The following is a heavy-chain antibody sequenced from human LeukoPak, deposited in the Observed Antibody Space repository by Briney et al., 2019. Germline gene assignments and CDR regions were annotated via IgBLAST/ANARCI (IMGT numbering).Heavy chain of an antibody. CDR1: GVSISNYNYY. D-gene: IGHD6-13*01. V-gene: IGHV4-39*07. CDR2: IYRSGTT. Sequence: SETLSLTCTVSGVSISNYNYYWGWIRQPPGKGLEWIGEIYRSGTTNYKPSLKSRVTISVDTSKNQFSLKLSSVTAADTAVYYCARRSWYYYNIGYFDYWGQGTLVTVSS. CDR3: ARRSWYYYNIGYFDY. J-gene: IGHJ4*02.